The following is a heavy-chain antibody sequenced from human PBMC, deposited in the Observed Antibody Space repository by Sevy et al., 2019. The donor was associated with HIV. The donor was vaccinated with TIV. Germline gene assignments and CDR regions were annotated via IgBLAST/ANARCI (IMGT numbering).Heavy chain of an antibody. CDR2: VNQDGSEK. V-gene: IGHV3-7*03. D-gene: IGHD6-13*01. CDR3: AREGIAAAGEYYYYGMDV. J-gene: IGHJ6*02. CDR1: GFTFSSYW. Sequence: GGSLRLSCAASGFTFSSYWMSWVRLAPEKGLEWVANVNQDGSEKYYVDSVKGRFTISRDNAKNSLYLQMNSLRAEDTAVYYCAREGIAAAGEYYYYGMDVWGQGTTVTVSS.